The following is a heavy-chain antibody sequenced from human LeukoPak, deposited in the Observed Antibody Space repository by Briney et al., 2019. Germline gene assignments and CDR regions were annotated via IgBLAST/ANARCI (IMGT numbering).Heavy chain of an antibody. J-gene: IGHJ4*02. CDR2: VYYSGST. V-gene: IGHV4-59*08. D-gene: IGHD3-3*01. CDR3: ARGSYYDYWSGRFDH. Sequence: SETLSLTCTVSGGSISTYFWSWIRQSPGKGLEWIGYVYYSGSTKYNPSLKSRVTISVDTSKNQFSLKVDSVTAADTAVYYCARGSYYDYWSGRFDHWGQGTLVTVSS. CDR1: GGSISTYF.